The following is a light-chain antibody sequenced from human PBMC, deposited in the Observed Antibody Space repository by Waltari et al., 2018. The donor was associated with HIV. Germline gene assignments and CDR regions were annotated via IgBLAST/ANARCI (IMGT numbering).Light chain of an antibody. CDR2: EDN. Sequence: SSEVTQPPSVYVSTGQTASITCSGHKLGNKYTAWYQQKPGQSPVLVIYEDNKRRSGTPERFSGSNSGDTATLTISGTQAMDEADYYCQAWDSSTVVFGGGTRLTVL. CDR3: QAWDSSTVV. J-gene: IGLJ2*01. CDR1: KLGNKY. V-gene: IGLV3-1*01.